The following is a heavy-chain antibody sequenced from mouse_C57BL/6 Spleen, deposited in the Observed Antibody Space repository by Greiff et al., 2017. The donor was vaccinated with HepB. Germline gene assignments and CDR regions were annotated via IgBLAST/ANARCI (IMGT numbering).Heavy chain of an antibody. CDR3: ARSSSDPWFAY. Sequence: QVQLQQPGAELVKPGASVKLSCKASGYTFTSYWMQWVKQRPGQGLEWIGEIDPSDSYTNYNQKFKGKATLTVDTSSSTAYMQLSSLTSEDSAVYYCARSSSDPWFAYWGQGTLVTVSA. D-gene: IGHD1-1*01. V-gene: IGHV1-50*01. CDR2: IDPSDSYT. CDR1: GYTFTSYW. J-gene: IGHJ3*01.